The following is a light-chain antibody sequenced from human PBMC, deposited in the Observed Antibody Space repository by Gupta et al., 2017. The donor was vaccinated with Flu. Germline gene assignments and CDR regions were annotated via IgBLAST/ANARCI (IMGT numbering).Light chain of an antibody. CDR1: NNNVGDQG. J-gene: IGLJ2*01. CDR2: RNN. CDR3: SAWDSSLNAWV. Sequence: NNNNVGDQGASWLQQHQGHPPKLLSYRNNKRPSGVSEKFSASRSGNTASLNITGLQPEDESDYYCSAWDSSLNAWVFGGGTKLTVL. V-gene: IGLV10-54*04.